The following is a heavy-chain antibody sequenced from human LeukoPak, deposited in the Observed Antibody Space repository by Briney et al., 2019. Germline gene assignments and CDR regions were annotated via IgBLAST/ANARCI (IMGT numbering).Heavy chain of an antibody. CDR1: GGTFSNYA. CDR2: IIPIFGTA. J-gene: IGHJ4*02. D-gene: IGHD4-11*01. Sequence: ASVKVSCKASGGTFSNYAISWVRQAPGQGLEWMGGIIPIFGTANYAQKFQGRVTITADESTSTAYMELSSLRSEDTAVYYCASVGRIRATTGTDYWGQGTLVTVPS. V-gene: IGHV1-69*13. CDR3: ASVGRIRATTGTDY.